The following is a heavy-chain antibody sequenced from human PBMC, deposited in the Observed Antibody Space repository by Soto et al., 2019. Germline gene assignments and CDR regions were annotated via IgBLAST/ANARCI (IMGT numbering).Heavy chain of an antibody. D-gene: IGHD2-8*01. CDR2: INPSGGST. CDR1: GYTFTSYY. CDR3: ARDDCTNGVCYYYYGMDG. J-gene: IGHJ6*02. Sequence: ASVKVSCKASGYTFTSYYMHWVRQAPGQGLEWMGIINPSGGSTSYAQKFQGRVTMTRDTSTSTVYMELSSLRSEDTAVYYCARDDCTNGVCYYYYGMDGWGQGTTVTVSS. V-gene: IGHV1-46*01.